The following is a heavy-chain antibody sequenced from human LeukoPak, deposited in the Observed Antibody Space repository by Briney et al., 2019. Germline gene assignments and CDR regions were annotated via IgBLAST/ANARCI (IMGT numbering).Heavy chain of an antibody. V-gene: IGHV1-46*01. Sequence: ASVKVSCKASGYTFTSYDIKWVRQATGQGLEWMGVINPSGTWTSYAQKFRGRITMTRDMSTSTDYMELRSLGFEDTAVYYCAKDNSVGDIAWWFDPWGQGTLVTVSS. CDR2: INPSGTWT. D-gene: IGHD1-26*01. J-gene: IGHJ5*02. CDR1: GYTFTSYD. CDR3: AKDNSVGDIAWWFDP.